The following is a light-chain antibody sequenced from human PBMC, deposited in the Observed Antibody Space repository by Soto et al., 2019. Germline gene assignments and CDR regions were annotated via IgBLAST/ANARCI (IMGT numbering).Light chain of an antibody. V-gene: IGKV1-39*01. CDR3: QQSYSTPIT. J-gene: IGKJ5*01. CDR1: QSISNY. Sequence: DIQMTQAPSSLSASVGVRVTTTCRASQSISNYLNWYQQKPGKAPKVLIYAASNLQSGVPSRFSGSGSGTDFTLTISSLQPGDFATYYCQQSYSTPITFGQGTRLEIK. CDR2: AAS.